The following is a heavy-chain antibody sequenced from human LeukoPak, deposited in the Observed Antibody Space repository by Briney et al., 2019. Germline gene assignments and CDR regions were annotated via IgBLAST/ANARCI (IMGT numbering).Heavy chain of an antibody. V-gene: IGHV1-46*01. Sequence: GASVKVSCKASGYSFTSNYIHWVRQAPGQGLEWMGMIYPRDGSTSYAQKFQGRVTVTRDTSTSTVHMELSGLRSEDTAVYYCARDQEAFDYWXQGTLVTVSS. CDR1: GYSFTSNY. CDR3: ARDQEAFDY. J-gene: IGHJ4*02. CDR2: IYPRDGST.